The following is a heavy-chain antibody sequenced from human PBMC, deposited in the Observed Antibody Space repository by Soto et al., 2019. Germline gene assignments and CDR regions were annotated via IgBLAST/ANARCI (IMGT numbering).Heavy chain of an antibody. Sequence: GGSLRLSCAASGFTFSSRPMTWVRQAPGKGLEWVSTLNENGANTHYADSVKGRFTISRDNSRNTLDLQMNSLRAEDTALYYCVYWVSAQFDYWGQGTLATVSS. CDR3: VYWVSAQFDY. CDR1: GFTFSSRP. J-gene: IGHJ4*02. CDR2: LNENGANT. V-gene: IGHV3-23*01. D-gene: IGHD2-8*02.